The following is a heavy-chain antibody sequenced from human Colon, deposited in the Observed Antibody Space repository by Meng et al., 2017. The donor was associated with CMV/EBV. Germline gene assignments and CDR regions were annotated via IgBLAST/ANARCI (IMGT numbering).Heavy chain of an antibody. V-gene: IGHV3-49*04. D-gene: IGHD2-2*01. CDR1: GFTFGDYA. CDR3: TRGWGGYCSSTSCYPYYFDY. J-gene: IGHJ4*02. CDR2: IRSKAYGGTT. Sequence: GASLKISCTASGFTFGDYAMSWVRQAPGKGLEWVGFIRSKAYGGTTEYAASVKGRFTISRDDSKSIAYLQMNSLKTEDTAVYYCTRGWGGYCSSTSCYPYYFDYWGQGTLVTVSS.